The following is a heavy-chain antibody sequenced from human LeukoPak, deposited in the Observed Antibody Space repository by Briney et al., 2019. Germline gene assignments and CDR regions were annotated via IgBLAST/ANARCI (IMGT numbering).Heavy chain of an antibody. V-gene: IGHV1-46*01. CDR1: GYTFTSYY. CDR2: INPSGGST. Sequence: ASVKVSCKASGYTFTSYYMHWVRQAPGQGLEWMGIINPSGGSTSYAQKFQGRVTMTRDTSTSTVYMELSSLRSEDTAVYYCARESEGVYSSSRMELIPPVYDPWGQGTLVTVSS. CDR3: ARESEGVYSSSRMELIPPVYDP. D-gene: IGHD6-13*01. J-gene: IGHJ5*02.